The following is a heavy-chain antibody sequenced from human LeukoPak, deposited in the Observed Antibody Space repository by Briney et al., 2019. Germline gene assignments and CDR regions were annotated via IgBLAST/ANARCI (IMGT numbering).Heavy chain of an antibody. CDR1: GGSFSGYY. CDR2: INHSGST. Sequence: SETLSLTCAVDGGSFSGYYWSWIRQPPGKGLEWLGEINHSGSTNYNPSLKSRVTISVDTSKNQFSLKLSSVTAADTAVYYCARVSFYLWSTHSIDYWGQGTLVTVSS. J-gene: IGHJ4*02. D-gene: IGHD3-10*01. CDR3: ARVSFYLWSTHSIDY. V-gene: IGHV4-34*01.